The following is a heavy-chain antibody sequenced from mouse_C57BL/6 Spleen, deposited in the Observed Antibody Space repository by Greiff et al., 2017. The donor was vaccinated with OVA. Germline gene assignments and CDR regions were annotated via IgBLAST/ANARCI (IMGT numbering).Heavy chain of an antibody. V-gene: IGHV5-6*01. CDR1: GFTFSSYG. CDR2: ISSGGSYT. D-gene: IGHD4-1*01. Sequence: DVHLVESGGDLVKPGGSLKLSCAASGFTFSSYGMSWVRQTPDKRLEWVATISSGGSYTYYPDSVKGRFTISRDNAKNTLYLQMSSLKAEDTAMYYCARKGTGTGFAYWGQGTLVTVSA. J-gene: IGHJ3*01. CDR3: ARKGTGTGFAY.